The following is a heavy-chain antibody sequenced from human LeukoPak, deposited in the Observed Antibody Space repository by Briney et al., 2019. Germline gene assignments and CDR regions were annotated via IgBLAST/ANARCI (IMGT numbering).Heavy chain of an antibody. D-gene: IGHD6-13*01. V-gene: IGHV3-23*01. J-gene: IGHJ4*02. CDR3: ASTLYYYSSPVDY. Sequence: GGSLRLSCAASGFTFSSYAMSWVRQAPGKGLEWVSTISGGAGSTYYADSVKGRFTISRDNSKNTLYLQMNSLRAEDTAVYYCASTLYYYSSPVDYWGQGTLVTVSS. CDR2: ISGGAGST. CDR1: GFTFSSYA.